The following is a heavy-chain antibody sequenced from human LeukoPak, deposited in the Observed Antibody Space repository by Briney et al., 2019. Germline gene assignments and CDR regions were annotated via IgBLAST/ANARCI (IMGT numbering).Heavy chain of an antibody. CDR1: GGPISSSTYY. D-gene: IGHD4-11*01. CDR3: ARYSAFYHCMDV. Sequence: SETLSLTCTVSGGPISSSTYYWGWIRQPPGKGLEWIGTFYYDGSTYYSPSLHSRVTISVGTSKDQFSLKVRSVTAADTAVYYCARYSAFYHCMDVWGEGTTVTVSS. V-gene: IGHV4-39*01. J-gene: IGHJ6*03. CDR2: FYYDGST.